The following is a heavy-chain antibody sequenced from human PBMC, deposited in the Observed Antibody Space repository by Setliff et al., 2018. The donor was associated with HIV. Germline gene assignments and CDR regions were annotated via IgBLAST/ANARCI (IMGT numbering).Heavy chain of an antibody. CDR2: IYSGGSAT. V-gene: IGHV3-23*03. J-gene: IGHJ6*04. Sequence: GVLRLSCAASGFTFSSYAMSWVRQAPGKGLEWVSVIYSGGSATYYADSVKGRFTISRDDSKNTFYLQMDGLRVEDTAVYFCRLPLFDSVTDVNYQPQDVWGKGTTVTVSS. CDR1: GFTFSSYA. D-gene: IGHD4-4*01. CDR3: RLPLFDSVTDVNYQPQDV.